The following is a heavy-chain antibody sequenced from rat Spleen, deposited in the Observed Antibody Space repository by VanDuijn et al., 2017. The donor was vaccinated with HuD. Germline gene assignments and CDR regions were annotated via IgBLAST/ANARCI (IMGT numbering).Heavy chain of an antibody. V-gene: IGHV2-41*01. Sequence: QVPLKESGPGLVQPSQTLSPTCTVAGFSLTSYHVHWVRQPPGKGLEWMGVIWNTGGTRYNSALKSRLSNTKDTPKSQVFLKMNSLQREDTATYYCARDENGYINHWFAYWGQGTLVTVSS. J-gene: IGHJ3*01. D-gene: IGHD1-4*01. CDR1: GFSLTSYH. CDR2: IWNTGGT. CDR3: ARDENGYINHWFAY.